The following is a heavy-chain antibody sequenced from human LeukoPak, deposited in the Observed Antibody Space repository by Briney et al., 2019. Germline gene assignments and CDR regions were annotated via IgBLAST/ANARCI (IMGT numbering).Heavy chain of an antibody. CDR2: IDDGGTT. D-gene: IGHD6-19*01. J-gene: IGHJ4*02. CDR3: ARLIRSGWRQNDF. CDR1: GDSITYF. V-gene: IGHV4/OR15-8*01. Sequence: SKTLSLTCDVSGDSITYFWSWVRQPPGKGLEWIGEIDDGGTTNYNPSLRSRVTMSVDKSKNQFSLKLTSVTAADTAVYYCARLIRSGWRQNDFWGQGILVTVSS.